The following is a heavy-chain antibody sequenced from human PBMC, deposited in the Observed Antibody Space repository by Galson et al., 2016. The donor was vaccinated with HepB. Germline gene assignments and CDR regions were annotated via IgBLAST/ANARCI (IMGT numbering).Heavy chain of an antibody. Sequence: SLRLSCAASGFAFDRRALSWVRQAPGKRLEWVSVIRSAGDITYYADSVKGRFTISRANSKNTLYLQMDSLRAEDTAIYYCALPNWITTIAVGWFDSWGQGTLVTVSS. D-gene: IGHD3-22*01. V-gene: IGHV3-23*01. CDR3: ALPNWITTIAVGWFDS. CDR2: IRSAGDIT. J-gene: IGHJ5*01. CDR1: GFAFDRRA.